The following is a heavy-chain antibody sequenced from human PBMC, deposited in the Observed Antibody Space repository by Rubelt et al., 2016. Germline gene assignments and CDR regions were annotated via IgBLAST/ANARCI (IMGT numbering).Heavy chain of an antibody. V-gene: IGHV4-38-2*02. J-gene: IGHJ6*03. CDR2: IYHSGST. D-gene: IGHD3-10*01. Sequence: QVQLQESGPGLVKPSETLSLTCTVSGYSISSGYYWVWIRQPPGKGLAWIGSIYHSGSTYYNPSLKRRVTISVDTSKNQFSLKLSSVTAADTAVYYCARVEFRYYYYMDVWGKGTTVTVSS. CDR1: GYSISSGYY. CDR3: ARVEFRYYYYMDV.